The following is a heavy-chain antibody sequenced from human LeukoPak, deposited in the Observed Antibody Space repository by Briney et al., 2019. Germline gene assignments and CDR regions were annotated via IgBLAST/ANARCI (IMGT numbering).Heavy chain of an antibody. CDR2: IYYSGST. CDR3: ARDPGDAFDI. V-gene: IGHV4-61*01. J-gene: IGHJ3*02. CDR1: GGSVSSGNYY. Sequence: SETLSLTCIVSGGSVSSGNYYWSWIRQPPGKGLEWIGYIYYSGSTNYNPSLKSRVTISVDTSKNQFSLKLSSVTAADTAVYYCARDPGDAFDIWGQGTMVTVSS.